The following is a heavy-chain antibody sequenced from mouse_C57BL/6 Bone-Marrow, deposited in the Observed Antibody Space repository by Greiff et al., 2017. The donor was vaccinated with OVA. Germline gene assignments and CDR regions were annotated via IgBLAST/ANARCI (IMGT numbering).Heavy chain of an antibody. V-gene: IGHV1-18*01. CDR2: INPNNGGT. J-gene: IGHJ1*03. D-gene: IGHD2-4*01. CDR1: GYTFTDYN. CDR3: TRSPDYFRSFDV. Sequence: VQLQQSGPELVKPGASVKISCKASGYTFTDYNMDWVKQSHGKSLEWIGDINPNNGGTIYNQKFKGKATLTVDKSSSTAYMELSSLTSEYTAVYYSTRSPDYFRSFDVWGTGTTVTVSS.